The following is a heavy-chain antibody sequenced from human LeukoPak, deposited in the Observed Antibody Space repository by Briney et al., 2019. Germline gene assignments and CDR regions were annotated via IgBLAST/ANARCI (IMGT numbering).Heavy chain of an antibody. J-gene: IGHJ4*02. D-gene: IGHD1-26*01. CDR1: GFTFSNYD. V-gene: IGHV3-13*04. CDR2: IGTTGDT. Sequence: GGSLRLSCAASGFTFSNYDMHWVRQATGKGLEWVSAIGTTGDTYYPGSVRGRFTMSRENAKNSLYLQMNSLTAGDTAVYYCARGANTHFDYWGQGILVTVSS. CDR3: ARGANTHFDY.